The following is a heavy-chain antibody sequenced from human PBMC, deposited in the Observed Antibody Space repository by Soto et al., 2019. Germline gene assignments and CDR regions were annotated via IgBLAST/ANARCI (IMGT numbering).Heavy chain of an antibody. D-gene: IGHD2-15*01. CDR2: ISAYNGNT. CDR3: ARDQGLSCSGGSCDPPYDAFAI. CDR1: GYTFTSYG. Sequence: QVQLVQSGAEVKKPGASVKVSCKASGYTFTSYGISWVRQAPGQGLEWMGWISAYNGNTNYAQKLQGRVTMTKDTSKSTAYLELRSLRSDDTAVYYCARDQGLSCSGGSCDPPYDAFAIWGQGTMVTVSS. V-gene: IGHV1-18*01. J-gene: IGHJ3*02.